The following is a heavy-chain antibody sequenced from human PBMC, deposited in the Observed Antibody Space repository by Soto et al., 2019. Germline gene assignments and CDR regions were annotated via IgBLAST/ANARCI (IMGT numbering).Heavy chain of an antibody. J-gene: IGHJ2*01. D-gene: IGHD6-19*01. CDR1: GYSLTSYW. CDR2: INPGDSDT. CDR3: ARGGWDPYWYFDL. Sequence: GESLKISCKGSGYSLTSYWIAWVRQMPGKGLEWMGIINPGDSDTRHSPSFQGQVTISVDKSITTAYLQWSSLKASDTAMYYCARGGWDPYWYFDLWGRGTLVTVSS. V-gene: IGHV5-51*01.